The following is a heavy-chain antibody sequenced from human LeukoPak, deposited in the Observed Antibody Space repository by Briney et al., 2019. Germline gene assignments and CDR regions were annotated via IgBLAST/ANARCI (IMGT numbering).Heavy chain of an antibody. CDR3: ARPRITMIVVVPDY. D-gene: IGHD3-22*01. CDR1: GFTFSSYW. V-gene: IGHV3-7*01. J-gene: IGHJ4*02. Sequence: GGSLRLSCAASGFTFSSYWMSWVRQAPGKELEWVANIKQDGSEKYYVDSVKGRFTISRDNAKNSLYLQMNSLRAEDTAVYYCARPRITMIVVVPDYWGQGTLVTVSS. CDR2: IKQDGSEK.